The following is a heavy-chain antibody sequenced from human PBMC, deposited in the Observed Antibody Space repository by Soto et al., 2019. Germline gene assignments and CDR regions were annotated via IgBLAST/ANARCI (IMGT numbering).Heavy chain of an antibody. J-gene: IGHJ5*02. CDR1: GGTFSSYT. CDR2: IIPILGIA. V-gene: IGHV1-69*04. D-gene: IGHD3-10*01. CDR3: ARDRGFGELSAPVSYNWFDP. Sequence: ASVKVSCKASGGTFSSYTISWVRQAPGQGLEWMGRIIPILGIANYAQKFQGRVTITADKSTSTAYMELSSLRSEDTAVYYCARDRGFGELSAPVSYNWFDPWGQGTLVTVSS.